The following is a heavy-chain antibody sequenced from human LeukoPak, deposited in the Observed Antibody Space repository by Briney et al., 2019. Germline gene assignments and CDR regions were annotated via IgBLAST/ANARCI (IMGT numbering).Heavy chain of an antibody. J-gene: IGHJ5*02. Sequence: PSETLSLTCTVSGASISSSNYYWGWIRQPPGKGLEWIGSIYYSGSTYYNPSLKSRVTISVDTSKNQFSLKLSSVTAADTAVYYCARGGTRILNWFDPWGQGTLVTVSS. D-gene: IGHD1-7*01. CDR1: GASISSSNYY. V-gene: IGHV4-39*01. CDR2: IYYSGST. CDR3: ARGGTRILNWFDP.